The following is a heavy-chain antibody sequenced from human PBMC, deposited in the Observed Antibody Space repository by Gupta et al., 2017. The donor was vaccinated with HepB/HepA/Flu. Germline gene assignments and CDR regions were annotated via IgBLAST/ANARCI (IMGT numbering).Heavy chain of an antibody. D-gene: IGHD3-10*02. V-gene: IGHV3-72*01. CDR1: GFTFRDHY. CDR3: ARDMSN. CDR2: TRNKANSYTT. Sequence: EVQLVESGGGLVQPGGSLRLSCEASGFTFRDHYMDWVRQAPGKGLEWIGRTRNKANSYTTEYAASVKGRFTISRDDSKNSLYLQMNSLKTEDTAVYYCARDMSNWGQGTLVTVSS. J-gene: IGHJ4*02.